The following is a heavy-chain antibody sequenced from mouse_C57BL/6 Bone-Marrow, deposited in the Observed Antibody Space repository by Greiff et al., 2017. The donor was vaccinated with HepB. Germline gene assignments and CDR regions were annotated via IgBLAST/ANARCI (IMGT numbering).Heavy chain of an antibody. CDR2: IHPNSGGT. CDR3: TRRGIYDYALYY. Sequence: QVQLQQPGAELVKPGASVKLSCKASGYTFTSYWMHWVKQRPGQGLEWIGMIHPNSGGTNYNEKFKSKATLTVDKSSSTAYMQLSSLTSEDSAVYYCTRRGIYDYALYYWGQGTTLTVSS. D-gene: IGHD2-4*01. V-gene: IGHV1-64*01. CDR1: GYTFTSYW. J-gene: IGHJ2*01.